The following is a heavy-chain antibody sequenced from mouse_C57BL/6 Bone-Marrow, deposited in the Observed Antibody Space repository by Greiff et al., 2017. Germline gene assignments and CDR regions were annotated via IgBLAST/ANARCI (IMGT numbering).Heavy chain of an antibody. Sequence: VQLQQSGPELVKPGASVKISCKASGYSFTDYDVNWVKQSNGKSLEWIGVINANDGTNCYTQKFKGKATLTVDQSSSTAYMQLNSLTSEAAAGYYWTRTAVSTTVVPFAYWGQGTLVTVSA. CDR1: GYSFTDYD. V-gene: IGHV1-39*01. CDR2: INANDGTN. J-gene: IGHJ3*01. D-gene: IGHD1-1*01. CDR3: TRTAVSTTVVPFAY.